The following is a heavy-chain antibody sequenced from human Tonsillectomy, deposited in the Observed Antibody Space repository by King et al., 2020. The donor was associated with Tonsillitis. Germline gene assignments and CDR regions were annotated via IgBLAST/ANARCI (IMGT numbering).Heavy chain of an antibody. J-gene: IGHJ4*02. Sequence: VQLVESGGGLVEPGGSLRLSCAASGFTFSSSAMAWVRQAPGKGLEWGSGISSSGGSTYYADSVKGRFTISRDTSKNTLYLQMNILGAEDTALYYCAKVVSTAMVSYFDYWGQGTLVTVSS. D-gene: IGHD5-18*01. CDR2: ISSSGGST. CDR1: GFTFSSSA. CDR3: AKVVSTAMVSYFDY. V-gene: IGHV3-23*04.